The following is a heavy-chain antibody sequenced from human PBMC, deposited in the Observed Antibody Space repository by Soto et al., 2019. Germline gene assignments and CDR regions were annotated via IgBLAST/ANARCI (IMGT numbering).Heavy chain of an antibody. J-gene: IGHJ3*02. CDR3: AKDPSTVTYAFDI. D-gene: IGHD4-17*01. CDR2: ISYDGSNK. Sequence: GGSLRLSCAASGFTFRNYGMHWVRQAPGKGLEWVAVISYDGSNKYYADSVKGRFTISRDNSKNTVYLQMNTLGAEDTAVYYCAKDPSTVTYAFDIWGQGTMVTVSS. CDR1: GFTFRNYG. V-gene: IGHV3-30*18.